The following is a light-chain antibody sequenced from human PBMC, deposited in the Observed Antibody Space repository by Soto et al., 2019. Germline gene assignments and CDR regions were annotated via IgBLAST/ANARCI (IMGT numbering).Light chain of an antibody. CDR3: QVWDSSSDHPV. Sequence: SYELTQPPSVSVAPGQTARITCGGNNIGSKSVHWYQQKPGQAPVLVVYEDSDRPSGIPERFSGSNSGNTATLTISRVEAGDEADYYCQVWDSSSDHPVFGGGTKLTVL. V-gene: IGLV3-21*02. CDR1: NIGSKS. CDR2: EDS. J-gene: IGLJ3*02.